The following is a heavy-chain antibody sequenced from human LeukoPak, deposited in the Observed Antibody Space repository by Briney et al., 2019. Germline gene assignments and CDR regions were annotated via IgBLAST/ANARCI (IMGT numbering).Heavy chain of an antibody. V-gene: IGHV4-39*07. D-gene: IGHD4-17*01. CDR2: IYYSGST. CDR1: GGSISSSSYY. J-gene: IGHJ5*02. Sequence: PSETLSLTCNVSGGSISSSSYYWGWIRQPPGKGLEWIGSIYYSGSTYYNPSLKSRVTISVDTSKNQFSLKLSSVTAADTAVYYCATSYGDYSWFDPWGQGTLVTVSS. CDR3: ATSYGDYSWFDP.